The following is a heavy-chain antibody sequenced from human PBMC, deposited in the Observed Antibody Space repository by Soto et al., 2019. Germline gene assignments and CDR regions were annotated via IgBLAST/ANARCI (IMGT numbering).Heavy chain of an antibody. V-gene: IGHV6-1*01. D-gene: IGHD6-19*01. Sequence: PSQTLSLTCAISGVSVSGNIAAWNWIRQSPSRGLEWLGRTYYGSKWYSDYAVSVKSRITINPDTSKNQFSLQLNSVTPEDTAVYYCARSYSVAGSQYNWFDPWGQGTLVTVSS. J-gene: IGHJ5*02. CDR1: GVSVSGNIAA. CDR2: TYYGSKWYS. CDR3: ARSYSVAGSQYNWFDP.